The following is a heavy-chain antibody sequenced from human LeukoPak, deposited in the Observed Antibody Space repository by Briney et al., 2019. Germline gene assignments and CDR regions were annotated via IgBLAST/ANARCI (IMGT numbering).Heavy chain of an antibody. V-gene: IGHV3-30*18. D-gene: IGHD3-3*01. CDR3: AKLESPGDFWSGYYSPFDAFDI. J-gene: IGHJ3*02. CDR2: ISYDGSNK. Sequence: GGSLRLSCAASGFTFSSYGMHWVRQAPGKGLEWVAVISYDGSNKYYADSVKGRFTISRDNSKNTLYLQMNSLRAEDTAVYYCAKLESPGDFWSGYYSPFDAFDIWGQGTMVTVSS. CDR1: GFTFSSYG.